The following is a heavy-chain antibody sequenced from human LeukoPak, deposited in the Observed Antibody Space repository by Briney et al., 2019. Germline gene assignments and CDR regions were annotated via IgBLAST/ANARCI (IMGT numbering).Heavy chain of an antibody. CDR3: ARDGSGDGYVVDY. D-gene: IGHD5-24*01. V-gene: IGHV4-30-4*01. CDR1: GGSISSGDYY. Sequence: PSETLSLTCTVSGGSISSGDYYWSWIRQPPGKGLEWIGYIYYSGSTYYNPSLKSRVTISVDTSKNQFSLKLSSVTAADTAVYYCARDGSGDGYVVDYWGQGTLVTVSS. CDR2: IYYSGST. J-gene: IGHJ4*02.